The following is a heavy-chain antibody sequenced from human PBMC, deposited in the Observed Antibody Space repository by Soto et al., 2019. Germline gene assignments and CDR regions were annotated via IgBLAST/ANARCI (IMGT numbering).Heavy chain of an antibody. V-gene: IGHV3-9*01. D-gene: IGHD7-27*01. J-gene: IGHJ6*02. Sequence: EVQLVESGGGLVQPGRSLRLSCAASGFTFDDYAMHWVRQAPGKGLEWVSGISWNSGSIGYADSVKGRFTISRDNAKNSPYLQMNSLRAEDTALYYCATAFNWGGGSYYYGMDVWGQGTTVTVSS. CDR1: GFTFDDYA. CDR3: ATAFNWGGGSYYYGMDV. CDR2: ISWNSGSI.